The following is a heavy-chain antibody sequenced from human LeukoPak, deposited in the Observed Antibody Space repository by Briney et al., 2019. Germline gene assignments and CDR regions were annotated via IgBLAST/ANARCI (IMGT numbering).Heavy chain of an antibody. Sequence: SETLSLTCAVYGGSFSGYYWSWIRQPPGKGLEWIGEINHSGSTHYNPSLKSRVTISVDTSKNQFSLRLSSVTAADTAVYYCARGDCTNGVCYFFGNWFDPWGQGTLVTVSS. CDR3: ARGDCTNGVCYFFGNWFDP. J-gene: IGHJ5*02. CDR1: GGSFSGYY. V-gene: IGHV4-34*01. D-gene: IGHD2-8*01. CDR2: INHSGST.